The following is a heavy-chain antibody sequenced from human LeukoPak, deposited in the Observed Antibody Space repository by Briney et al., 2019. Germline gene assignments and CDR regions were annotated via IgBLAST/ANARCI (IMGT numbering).Heavy chain of an antibody. CDR2: INHSGST. V-gene: IGHV4-34*01. D-gene: IGHD4-17*01. CDR3: ARGGDSGDYDFRWFDP. Sequence: KPSETLSLTCAVYGGSFSGYYWSWIRQPPGKGLEWIGEINHSGSTNYNPSLKSRVTISVDTSKNQFSLKLSSVTAADTAVYYCARGGDSGDYDFRWFDPWGQGTLVTVSS. J-gene: IGHJ5*02. CDR1: GGSFSGYY.